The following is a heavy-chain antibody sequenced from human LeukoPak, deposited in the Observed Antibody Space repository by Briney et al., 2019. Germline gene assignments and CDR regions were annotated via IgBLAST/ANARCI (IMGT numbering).Heavy chain of an antibody. J-gene: IGHJ4*02. CDR1: GFTFSSYA. CDR3: ARDWWEPSLMDY. D-gene: IGHD1-26*01. V-gene: IGHV3-30-3*01. Sequence: PGGSLRHSCAASGFTFSSYAMHWVRQAPGKGLEWVAVISYDGSNKYYADSVKGRFTISRDNSKNTLYLQMNSLRAEDTAVYYCARDWWEPSLMDYWGQGTLVTVSS. CDR2: ISYDGSNK.